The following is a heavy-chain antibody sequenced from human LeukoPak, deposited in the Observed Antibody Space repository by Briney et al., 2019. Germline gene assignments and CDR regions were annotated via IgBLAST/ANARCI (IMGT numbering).Heavy chain of an antibody. V-gene: IGHV4-61*02. CDR3: ARESRVRRYFDY. J-gene: IGHJ4*02. D-gene: IGHD3-10*01. CDR2: IYTSGST. Sequence: SETLSLTCTVSGGSISSGSYYWSWIRQPAGKGLEWLGRIYTSGSTNYNPSLKSRVTISVDTSKNQFSLKLSSVTAADTAVYYCARESRVRRYFDYWGQGTLVTVSS. CDR1: GGSISSGSYY.